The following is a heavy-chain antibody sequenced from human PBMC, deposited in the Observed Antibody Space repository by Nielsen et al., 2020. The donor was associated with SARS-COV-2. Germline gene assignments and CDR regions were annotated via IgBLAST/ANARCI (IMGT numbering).Heavy chain of an antibody. V-gene: IGHV4-59*13. Sequence: SEPLSLTCTVSGGSISSYYWSWIRQPPGKGLEWVGYIYYSGSTNYNPSLKSRVTISVDTSKNQFSLKLSSVTAADTAVYYCARAVDGDCSSTSCSQSYYYGMDVWGQGTTVTVSS. CDR1: GGSISSYY. J-gene: IGHJ6*02. CDR3: ARAVDGDCSSTSCSQSYYYGMDV. CDR2: IYYSGST. D-gene: IGHD2-2*01.